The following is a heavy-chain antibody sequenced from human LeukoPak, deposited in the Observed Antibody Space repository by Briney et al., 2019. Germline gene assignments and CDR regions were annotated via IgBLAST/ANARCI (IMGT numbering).Heavy chain of an antibody. CDR2: IDSSSGTI. Sequence: GGSLRLSCAASGFSFSPYSMNWLRQAPGKGLEWVSYIDSSSGTIYYADSVRGRFTISGDNAKNSLYLQMNSLRAEDTAVYYCAKDGSGSYAPYFDYWGQGTLVTVSS. CDR1: GFSFSPYS. V-gene: IGHV3-48*01. CDR3: AKDGSGSYAPYFDY. D-gene: IGHD1-26*01. J-gene: IGHJ4*02.